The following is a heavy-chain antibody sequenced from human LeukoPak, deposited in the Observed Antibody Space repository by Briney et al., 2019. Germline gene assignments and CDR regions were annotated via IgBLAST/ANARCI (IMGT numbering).Heavy chain of an antibody. CDR2: TYYRSKWYN. J-gene: IGHJ6*02. Sequence: SQTLSLTFAISGDSVSSNSAAWNWIRQSPSRGLEWLGRTYYRSKWYNDYAVSVKSRITINPDTSKNQFSLQLNSVTPGDTAVYYCAREVGRDGYNYYYYYGMDVWGQGTTVTVSS. CDR3: AREVGRDGYNYYYYYGMDV. V-gene: IGHV6-1*01. CDR1: GDSVSSNSAA. D-gene: IGHD5-24*01.